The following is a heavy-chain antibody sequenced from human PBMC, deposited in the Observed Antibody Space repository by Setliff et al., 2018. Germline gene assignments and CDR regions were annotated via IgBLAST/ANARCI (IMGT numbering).Heavy chain of an antibody. D-gene: IGHD6-19*01. CDR3: ARGNSRSSVWYVVPHFDY. CDR2: IYYTGSI. V-gene: IGHV4-61*05. J-gene: IGHJ4*02. Sequence: SETLSLTCTVSGGSISSSSYYWSWIRQPPGKGLEWIGYIYYTGSIRYHPSLESRVTISVDTSKNQFSLRLKSVTAADTAVYYCARGNSRSSVWYVVPHFDYWGQGTLVTVSS. CDR1: GGSISSSSYY.